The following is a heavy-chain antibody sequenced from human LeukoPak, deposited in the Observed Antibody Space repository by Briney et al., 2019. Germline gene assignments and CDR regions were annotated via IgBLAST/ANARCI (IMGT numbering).Heavy chain of an antibody. V-gene: IGHV4-4*09. Sequence: SETLSLTCTVSGGSISSYYWSWIRQPPGKGLEWIGYIYTSGSTNYNPSLKSRVTISVDPSKNQFSLKLSSGTAADTAVYYCARQKYFDWSGYHDAFDIWGQGTMVTVSS. CDR2: IYTSGST. D-gene: IGHD3-9*01. J-gene: IGHJ3*02. CDR1: GGSISSYY. CDR3: ARQKYFDWSGYHDAFDI.